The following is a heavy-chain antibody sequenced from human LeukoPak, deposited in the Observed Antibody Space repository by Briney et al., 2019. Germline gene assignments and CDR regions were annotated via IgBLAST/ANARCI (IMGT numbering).Heavy chain of an antibody. D-gene: IGHD4-11*01. CDR1: GYSNSSGYY. CDR3: ARDDYSPDQTPV. J-gene: IGHJ4*02. CDR2: IYHSGST. Sequence: SETLSLTCAVSGYSNSSGYYWGWIRQPPGKGLEWIGSIYHSGSTYYNPSLKSRVTISVDTSKNQFSLKLSSVTAADTAVYYCARDDYSPDQTPVWGQGTLVTLSS. V-gene: IGHV4-38-2*02.